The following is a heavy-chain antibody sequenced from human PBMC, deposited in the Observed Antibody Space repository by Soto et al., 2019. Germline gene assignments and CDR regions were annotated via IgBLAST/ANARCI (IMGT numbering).Heavy chain of an antibody. J-gene: IGHJ4*02. CDR3: ARTEYYDYVWGSYRSVPYYFDY. V-gene: IGHV1-18*01. CDR1: GYTFTSYG. D-gene: IGHD3-16*02. CDR2: ISAYNGNT. Sequence: ASVKVSCKASGYTFTSYGISWVRQAPGQGLEWMGWISAYNGNTNYAQKLQGRVTMTTDTSTSTAYMELRSLRSDDTAVYYCARTEYYDYVWGSYRSVPYYFDYWGQGTLVTVSS.